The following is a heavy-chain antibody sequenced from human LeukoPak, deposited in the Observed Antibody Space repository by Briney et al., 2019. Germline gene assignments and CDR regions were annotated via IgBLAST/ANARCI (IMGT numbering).Heavy chain of an antibody. V-gene: IGHV3-48*04. D-gene: IGHD2-2*01. CDR2: ISSSSSTI. CDR3: AREGGEDIVVVPAAILVGYFDY. J-gene: IGHJ4*02. CDR1: GFTFSSYS. Sequence: GGSLRLSCAASGFTFSSYSMNWVRQAPGKGLEWVSYISSSSSTIYYADSVKGRFTISRDNAKNSLYLQINSLRAEDTAVYYCAREGGEDIVVVPAAILVGYFDYWGQGTLVTVSS.